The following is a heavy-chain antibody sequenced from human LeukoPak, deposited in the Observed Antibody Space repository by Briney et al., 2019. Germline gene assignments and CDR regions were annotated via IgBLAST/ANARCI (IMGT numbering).Heavy chain of an antibody. V-gene: IGHV3-23*01. J-gene: IGHJ4*02. Sequence: LSGGSLRLSCAASGFTFSSYAMSWVRQAPGKGLEWVSAMCGGGGSTNYADAVKGRFTISRDNSKNTLYLQMNSLRAEDTAVYYCAKLVGNSDFDFWGQGTLVTVSS. CDR1: GFTFSSYA. CDR2: MCGGGGST. CDR3: AKLVGNSDFDF. D-gene: IGHD4-23*01.